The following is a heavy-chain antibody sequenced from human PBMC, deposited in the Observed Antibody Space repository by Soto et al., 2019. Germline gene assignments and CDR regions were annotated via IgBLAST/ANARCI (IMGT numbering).Heavy chain of an antibody. D-gene: IGHD2-21*01. J-gene: IGHJ6*02. Sequence: EVQLVESGGGLVQPGGSLRLSCAASGFTISNYWMHWVRQAPGKGLVWVSRINSDGSSTSYADSVKGRFTISRDNAKNTLYLQMNSLRAEDTAVYYCARDPFRLADYYYYGMDVWGQGTTVTVSS. CDR1: GFTISNYW. CDR2: INSDGSST. V-gene: IGHV3-74*01. CDR3: ARDPFRLADYYYYGMDV.